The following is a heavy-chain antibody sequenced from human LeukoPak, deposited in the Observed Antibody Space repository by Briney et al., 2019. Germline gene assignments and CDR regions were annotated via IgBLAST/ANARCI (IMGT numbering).Heavy chain of an antibody. J-gene: IGHJ4*02. CDR1: GGSISSYY. CDR2: IYYSGGT. V-gene: IGHV4-59*01. CDR3: AREVPNWNDGRHFDY. D-gene: IGHD1-1*01. Sequence: SETLSLTCTVSGGSISSYYWSWIRQPPGKGLEWIGYIYYSGGTNYNPSLKSRVTISVDTSKNQFSLKLSSVTAADTAVYYCAREVPNWNDGRHFDYWGQGTLVTVSS.